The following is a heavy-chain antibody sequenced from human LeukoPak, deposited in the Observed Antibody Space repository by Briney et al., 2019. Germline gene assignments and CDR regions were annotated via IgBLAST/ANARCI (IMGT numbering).Heavy chain of an antibody. V-gene: IGHV4-59*01. CDR1: GGSISSYY. CDR3: ARQYTTTREYYFDY. CDR2: IYYSGST. Sequence: SETLSLTCTVSGGSISSYYWSWIRQPPGKGLEWIGYIYYSGSTNHNPSLKSRVTISVDTSKNQFSLKLSSVTAADTAVYYCARQYTTTREYYFDYWGQGTLVTVSS. J-gene: IGHJ4*02. D-gene: IGHD1-26*01.